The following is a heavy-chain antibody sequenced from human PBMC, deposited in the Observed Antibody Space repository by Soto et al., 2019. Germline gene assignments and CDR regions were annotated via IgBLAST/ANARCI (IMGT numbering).Heavy chain of an antibody. CDR1: GYSFTSYW. CDR2: IDPSDSYT. V-gene: IGHV5-10-1*01. D-gene: IGHD2-2*01. CDR3: ARRRGGTHCSSTSCYLNYYGMDV. Sequence: LGESLKISCKGSGYSFTSYWISWVRQMPGKGLEWMGRIDPSDSYTNYSPSFQGHVTISADKSISTAYLQWSSLKASDTAMYYCARRRGGTHCSSTSCYLNYYGMDVWGQGTTVTVSS. J-gene: IGHJ6*02.